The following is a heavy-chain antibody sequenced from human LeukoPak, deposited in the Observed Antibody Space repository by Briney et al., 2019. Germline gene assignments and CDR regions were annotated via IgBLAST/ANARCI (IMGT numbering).Heavy chain of an antibody. J-gene: IGHJ4*02. CDR2: IYYSGST. D-gene: IGHD2-15*01. Sequence: SETLSLTCTVSGGSISSHYWSWIRQPPGKGLEWIGFIYYSGSTNYNPSLKSRVTISVDTSKNQSSLKLSSVTAADTAVYYCARQLRVGRILDYWGQGTLVTVSS. CDR3: ARQLRVGRILDY. CDR1: GGSISSHY. V-gene: IGHV4-59*11.